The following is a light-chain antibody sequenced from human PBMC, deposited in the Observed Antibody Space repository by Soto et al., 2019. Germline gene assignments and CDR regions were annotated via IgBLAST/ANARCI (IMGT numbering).Light chain of an antibody. CDR1: QSVSSN. J-gene: IGKJ1*01. Sequence: EVVLTHSPVTLSLSPGERVTLSCRASQSVSSNLAWYQQKAGQAPRLLIYGASTRATGIPDRFSGSGSGTDFTLTISRLEPEDFAVYYCQQYGSSGTLGQGTKVDIK. CDR3: QQYGSSGT. CDR2: GAS. V-gene: IGKV3-20*01.